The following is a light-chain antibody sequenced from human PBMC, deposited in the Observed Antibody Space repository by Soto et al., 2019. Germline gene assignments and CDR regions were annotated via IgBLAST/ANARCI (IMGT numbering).Light chain of an antibody. CDR1: SSDVGGSNY. Sequence: QSALTQPASVSGSPGQSITISCTGTSSDVGGSNYVSWYQQHPGKAPKLMIYEVSNRPSGVSNRFSGSKSGNTASLTISGLQAEDEADYYCSSYTSSSTPVLFGGGTKLTVL. J-gene: IGLJ2*01. CDR3: SSYTSSSTPVL. CDR2: EVS. V-gene: IGLV2-14*01.